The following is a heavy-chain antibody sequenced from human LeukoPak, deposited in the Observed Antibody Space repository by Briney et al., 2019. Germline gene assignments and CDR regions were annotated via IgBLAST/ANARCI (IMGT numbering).Heavy chain of an antibody. J-gene: IGHJ4*02. CDR2: ISYDGSNK. D-gene: IGHD2-2*01. V-gene: IGHV3-30-3*01. CDR3: AKDQARPSIVVRSSADY. CDR1: GFTFSSYA. Sequence: GRSLRLSCAASGFTFSSYAMHWVRQAPGKGLEWVAVISYDGSNKYYADSVKGRFTISRDNSKNTLYLQMNSLRAEDTAVYYCAKDQARPSIVVRSSADYWGQGTLVAVSS.